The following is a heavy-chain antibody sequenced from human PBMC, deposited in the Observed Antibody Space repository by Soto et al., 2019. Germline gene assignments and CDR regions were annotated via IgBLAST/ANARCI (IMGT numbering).Heavy chain of an antibody. CDR3: AGGLPALPPYPNWFDP. CDR2: IYYSGST. D-gene: IGHD2-2*01. V-gene: IGHV4-39*01. Sequence: QLQLQESGPGLVKPSETLSLTCTVSGGSISSSSYYWGWIRQPPGKGLEWIGSIYYSGSTYYNPSLKSRVTISVDTSKNQFSLKLSSVTAADTAVYYCAGGLPALPPYPNWFDPWGQGTLVTVSS. CDR1: GGSISSSSYY. J-gene: IGHJ5*02.